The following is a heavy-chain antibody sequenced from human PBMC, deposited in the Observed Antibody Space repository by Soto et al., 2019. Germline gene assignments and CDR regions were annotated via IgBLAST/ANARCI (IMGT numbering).Heavy chain of an antibody. CDR3: ARLTLAAAGTWSYYYYGMDV. V-gene: IGHV4-30-4*01. J-gene: IGHJ6*02. CDR2: IYYSGST. CDR1: GGSISSGDYY. Sequence: SETRSLTWTVSGGSISSGDYYWIWIRQPPGKVLEWIGYIYYSGSTYYNPSLKSRVTISVDTSKNQFSLKLSSVTAADTAVYYCARLTLAAAGTWSYYYYGMDVWGQGTTVTAP. D-gene: IGHD6-13*01.